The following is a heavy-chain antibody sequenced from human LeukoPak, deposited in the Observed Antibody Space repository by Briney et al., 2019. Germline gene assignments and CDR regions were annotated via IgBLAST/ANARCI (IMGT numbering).Heavy chain of an antibody. CDR1: GFTFSGCA. V-gene: IGHV3-73*01. D-gene: IGHD1-26*01. Sequence: GGSLRLSCAASGFTFSGCAIHWVRPSSGKGVEWVGHIDKKDNFHATAYAASVQGRFSISRDDSKNTAFLHMNSLKTEDMALYYCTRDSGTYNWLDPWGQGTLVTVSS. J-gene: IGHJ5*02. CDR3: TRDSGTYNWLDP. CDR2: IDKKDNFHAT.